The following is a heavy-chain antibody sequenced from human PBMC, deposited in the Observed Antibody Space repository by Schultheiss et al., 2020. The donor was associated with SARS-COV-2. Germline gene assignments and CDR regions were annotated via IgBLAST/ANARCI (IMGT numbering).Heavy chain of an antibody. CDR3: AREGGYRGFDY. V-gene: IGHV1-18*01. CDR2: INPNSGGT. Sequence: ASVKVSCKASGYTFISYGISWVRQAPGQGLEWMGWINPNSGGTNYAQKFQGRVTMTRDTSTSTVYMELSSLRSEDTAVYYCAREGGYRGFDYWGQGTLVTVSS. D-gene: IGHD6-25*01. J-gene: IGHJ4*02. CDR1: GYTFISYG.